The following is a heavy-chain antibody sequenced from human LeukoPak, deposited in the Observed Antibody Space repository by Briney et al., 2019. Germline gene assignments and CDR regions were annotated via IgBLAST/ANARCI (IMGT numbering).Heavy chain of an antibody. D-gene: IGHD6-13*01. Sequence: ASVKVSCKASGYTFTSCDINWVRQATGQGLEWMGWMNPNSGNTGYAQKFQGRVTMTRNTSISTAYMELSSLRSEDTAVYYCARGPYSSSWKTYYYYGMDVWGQGTTVTVSS. J-gene: IGHJ6*02. CDR2: MNPNSGNT. V-gene: IGHV1-8*01. CDR3: ARGPYSSSWKTYYYYGMDV. CDR1: GYTFTSCD.